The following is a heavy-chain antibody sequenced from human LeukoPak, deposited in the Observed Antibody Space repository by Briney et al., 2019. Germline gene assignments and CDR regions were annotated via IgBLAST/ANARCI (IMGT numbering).Heavy chain of an antibody. CDR1: GVTFSSYA. Sequence: GGSVKVSCKASGVTFSSYAISWVRQAPGQGLEWMGGIVAIFGTANYAQKFQGRVTITADESTSTAYMELSSLRSEDTAVYYCASYYYDSSGYYYYYYGMDVWGQGTTVTVSS. CDR2: IVAIFGTA. D-gene: IGHD3-22*01. J-gene: IGHJ6*02. CDR3: ASYYYDSSGYYYYYYGMDV. V-gene: IGHV1-69*13.